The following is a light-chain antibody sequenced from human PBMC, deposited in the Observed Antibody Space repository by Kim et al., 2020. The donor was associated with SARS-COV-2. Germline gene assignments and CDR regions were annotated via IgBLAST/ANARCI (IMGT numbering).Light chain of an antibody. CDR1: NIGSKS. J-gene: IGLJ3*02. V-gene: IGLV3-21*04. Sequence: SYELTQPPSVSVAPGKTARITCGGNNIGSKSVHWYQQKPGQAPVLVIYYDSDRPSGIPERFSGSNSGNTATLTISRVEAGDEADYYCQVWDSSSDHFWVFGGGTQLTVL. CDR3: QVWDSSSDHFWV. CDR2: YDS.